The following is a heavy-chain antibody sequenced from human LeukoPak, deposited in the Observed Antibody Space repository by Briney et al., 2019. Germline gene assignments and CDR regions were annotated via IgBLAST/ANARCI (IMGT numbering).Heavy chain of an antibody. Sequence: SVTVSCKASGGTFSSYAISWVRQAPGQGLEWMGGIIPIFGTANYAQKFQGRVTITTDESTSTAYMELSSLRSEDTAVYYCARVDIVVVPAALDNYYYMDVWGKGTTVTVSS. CDR2: IIPIFGTA. V-gene: IGHV1-69*05. CDR1: GGTFSSYA. CDR3: ARVDIVVVPAALDNYYYMDV. J-gene: IGHJ6*03. D-gene: IGHD2-2*01.